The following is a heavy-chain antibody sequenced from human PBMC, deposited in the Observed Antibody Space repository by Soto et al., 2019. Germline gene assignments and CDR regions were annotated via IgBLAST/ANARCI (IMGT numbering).Heavy chain of an antibody. D-gene: IGHD2-2*01. CDR1: GFTFNHYA. CDR2: IIGSGERT. V-gene: IGHV3-23*01. CDR3: AKCSSSNCYHLNY. Sequence: EVQLLESGGGLVQPGGSLRLSCAASGFTFNHYAMSWVRQAPGAGLEWVSAIIGSGERTDYADSGKGRFTISRDNSKNTLYLQMNSLRAEDTAVYYCAKCSSSNCYHLNYWGQGTLVTVSS. J-gene: IGHJ4*02.